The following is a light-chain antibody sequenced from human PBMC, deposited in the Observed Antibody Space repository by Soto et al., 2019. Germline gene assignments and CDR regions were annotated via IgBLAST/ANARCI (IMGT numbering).Light chain of an antibody. Sequence: EIVLTQSPGTLSLFPGERVTLSCRASQSVSTKYLAWYQQKTGQAPRLLIYGASSRATDIPDRFNGGASGTDFPLTIRRLEPSDLEVFFSRLSFGGGTKVDIK. CDR3: RLS. CDR2: GAS. V-gene: IGKV3-20*01. J-gene: IGKJ4*01. CDR1: QSVSTKY.